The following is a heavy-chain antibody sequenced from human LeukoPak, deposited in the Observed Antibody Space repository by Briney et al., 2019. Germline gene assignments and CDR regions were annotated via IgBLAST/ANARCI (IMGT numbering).Heavy chain of an antibody. CDR3: ARDGGSYYGGVFDI. D-gene: IGHD1-26*01. V-gene: IGHV4-34*01. CDR1: GGSFSGYY. Sequence: SETLSLTCAVYGGSFSGYYWGWIRQPPGKGLEWIGSIYYSGSTHYNQALKSRVTISVDTSKNQFSLKLSSVTAADTAVYHCARDGGSYYGGVFDIWGQGTKVTVSS. CDR2: IYYSGST. J-gene: IGHJ3*02.